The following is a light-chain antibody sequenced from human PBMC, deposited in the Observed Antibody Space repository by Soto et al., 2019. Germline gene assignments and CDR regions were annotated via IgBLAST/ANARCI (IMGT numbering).Light chain of an antibody. CDR3: SSYPRSRTRVV. CDR2: DVS. CDR1: SSDVGGCNY. V-gene: IGLV2-14*01. Sequence: QSVLTQPASVSGSPGQGITISCTGTSSDVGGCNYVSWYQQHPGKAPKLMIYDVSNRPSGVSNRFSGSTSGNTASLTISGLQAEDGADYYCSSYPRSRTRVVFGGGTKLTVL. J-gene: IGLJ3*02.